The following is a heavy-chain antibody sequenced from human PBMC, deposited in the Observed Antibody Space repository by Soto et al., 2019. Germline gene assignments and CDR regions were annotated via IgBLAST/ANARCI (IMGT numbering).Heavy chain of an antibody. CDR2: ISAYNGNT. V-gene: IGHV1-18*01. J-gene: IGHJ4*02. D-gene: IGHD6-19*01. CDR3: ARRFGYSSGWYYFDY. Sequence: ASVKVSCKASGYTFTSYGISWVRQAPGQGLEWMGWISAYNGNTNYAQKLQGRVTMTTDISTSTAYMELRSLRSDDTAVYYCARRFGYSSGWYYFDYWGQGTLVTVSS. CDR1: GYTFTSYG.